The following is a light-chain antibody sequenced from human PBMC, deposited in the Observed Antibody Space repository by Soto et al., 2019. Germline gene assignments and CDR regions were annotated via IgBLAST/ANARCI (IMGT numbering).Light chain of an antibody. J-gene: IGKJ1*01. Sequence: DIVMTQSPDSLAVSLGERATINCKSSQSVLYSPNNKNYLAWYQKKPGQPPKLLIYWASNRESGVPDRFSGSGSATDFTLTISILQAEDVATYYCHQYADTPRTFGQGTKVEIK. CDR3: HQYADTPRT. CDR2: WAS. CDR1: QSVLYSPNNKNY. V-gene: IGKV4-1*01.